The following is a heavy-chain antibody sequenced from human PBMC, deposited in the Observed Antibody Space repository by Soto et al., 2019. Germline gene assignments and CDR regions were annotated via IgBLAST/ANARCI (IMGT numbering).Heavy chain of an antibody. Sequence: GGSLRLSCAASGFTFSSYAMSWVRQAPGKGLEWVSAISGSGGSTYYADSVKGRFTISRDNSKNTLYLQMNSLRAEDTAVYYCARCRDGYNYILCWGQGILVTVSS. V-gene: IGHV3-23*01. D-gene: IGHD5-12*01. CDR2: ISGSGGST. CDR3: ARCRDGYNYILC. CDR1: GFTFSSYA. J-gene: IGHJ4*02.